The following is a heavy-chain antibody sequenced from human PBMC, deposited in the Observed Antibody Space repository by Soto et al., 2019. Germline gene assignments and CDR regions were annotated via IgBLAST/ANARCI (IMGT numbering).Heavy chain of an antibody. D-gene: IGHD3-9*01. CDR3: ARLDYNILTGYSYYGMDV. Sequence: GGSLRLSCAASGFTFSTYGMHWVRQAPGRGLEWVAVIWYDGSEKYYADSVKGRFTVSRDNSNNTLYLQMNSLRAEDTAVYYCARLDYNILTGYSYYGMDVWGPGTTVTVSS. J-gene: IGHJ6*02. V-gene: IGHV3-33*08. CDR2: IWYDGSEK. CDR1: GFTFSTYG.